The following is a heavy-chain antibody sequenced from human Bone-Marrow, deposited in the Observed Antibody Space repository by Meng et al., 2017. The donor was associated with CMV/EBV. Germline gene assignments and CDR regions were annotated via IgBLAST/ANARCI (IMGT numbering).Heavy chain of an antibody. CDR1: GYTFTKYG. CDR2: ISAYNGNT. D-gene: IGHD2-2*01. J-gene: IGHJ6*02. V-gene: IGHV1-18*01. CDR3: ARDHGPAAISYYGMDV. Sequence: ASVKVSCKASGYTFTKYGINWVRQAPGQGLEWMGWISAYNGNTSNAQKFQGRVTITADKSTSTAYMELSSLRSEDTAVYYCARDHGPAAISYYGMDVWGQGTTVTVSS.